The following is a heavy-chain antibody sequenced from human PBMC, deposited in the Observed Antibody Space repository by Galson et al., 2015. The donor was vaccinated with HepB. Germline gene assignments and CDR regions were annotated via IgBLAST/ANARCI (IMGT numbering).Heavy chain of an antibody. CDR2: IYSAGGT. CDR3: ARIKDWGSWYFGL. CDR1: GFTVNSNY. Sequence: SLRLSCAASGFTVNSNYMSWVRQAPGKGLEWVSVIYSAGGTYYADSVKGRFTISRDNSKNTFYLQMNSLRAEDTAVYYCARIKDWGSWYFGLWGRGTLVTVSS. V-gene: IGHV3-53*01. J-gene: IGHJ2*01. D-gene: IGHD3-16*01.